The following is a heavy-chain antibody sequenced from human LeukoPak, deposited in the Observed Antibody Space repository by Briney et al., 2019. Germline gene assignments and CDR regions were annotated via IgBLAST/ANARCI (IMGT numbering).Heavy chain of an antibody. CDR2: IYPDDSDT. V-gene: IGHV5-51*01. CDR1: GYSFTSYW. J-gene: IGHJ4*02. CDR3: ARQADYNTLTGYHKGHLDY. D-gene: IGHD3-9*01. Sequence: GESLKISCKASGYSFTSYWIAWVRQMPEKGPEWMGIIYPDDSDTRYSPSFQGQVTISADKSINTAYLQWNSLKASDTAMYYCARQADYNTLTGYHKGHLDYWGQGTLVTVSS.